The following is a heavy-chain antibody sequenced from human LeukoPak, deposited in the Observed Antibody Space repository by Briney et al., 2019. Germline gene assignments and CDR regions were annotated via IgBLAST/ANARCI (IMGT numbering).Heavy chain of an antibody. CDR1: GFTFSSYW. D-gene: IGHD3-22*01. CDR2: ISWNSGSI. Sequence: QPGGSLRLSCAASGFTFSSYWMHWVRQAPGKGLEWVSGISWNSGSIGYADSVKGRFTISRDNAKNSLYLQMNSLRAEDTALYYCAKERHYYDSSGYYDDRAFDIWGQGTMVTVSS. CDR3: AKERHYYDSSGYYDDRAFDI. J-gene: IGHJ3*02. V-gene: IGHV3-9*01.